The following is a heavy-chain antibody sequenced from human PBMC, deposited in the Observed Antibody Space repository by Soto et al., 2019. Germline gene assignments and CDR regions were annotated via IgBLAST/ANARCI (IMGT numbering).Heavy chain of an antibody. J-gene: IGHJ4*01. CDR2: ISSSGTYT. V-gene: IGHV3-21*01. Sequence: GGSLRLSCAASGFTFSSYTMNWVRQAPGKGLEWVSFISSSGTYTYYADSLKGRFTISRDNAKDSLYLQMDSLRVEDTAVYYCARDRDYYKADYWAQGTLVTVSS. CDR1: GFTFSSYT. CDR3: ARDRDYYKADY. D-gene: IGHD3-22*01.